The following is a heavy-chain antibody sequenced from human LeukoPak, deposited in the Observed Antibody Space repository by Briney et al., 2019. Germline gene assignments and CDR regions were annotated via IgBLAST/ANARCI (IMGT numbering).Heavy chain of an antibody. CDR3: ARGRLGYCSGGSCFYFDY. V-gene: IGHV3-48*01. CDR2: ISSSSSTI. J-gene: IGHJ4*02. Sequence: GGPLRLSCAASGFTFSSYSMNWVRQAPGKGLEWVSYISSSSSTIYYADSVKGRFTISRDNAKNSLYLQMNSLRAEDTAVYYCARGRLGYCSGGSCFYFDYWGQGTLVTVSS. CDR1: GFTFSSYS. D-gene: IGHD2-15*01.